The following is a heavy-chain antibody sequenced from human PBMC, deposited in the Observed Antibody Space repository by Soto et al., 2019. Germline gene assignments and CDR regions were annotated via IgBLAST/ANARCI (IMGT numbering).Heavy chain of an antibody. J-gene: IGHJ4*02. V-gene: IGHV3-74*01. CDR3: ARRGFRQWLLYY. CDR2: INFDGTTT. D-gene: IGHD5-12*01. CDR1: GFTFNSYW. Sequence: EVQLVESGGGLVQPGGSLRLSCAASGFTFNSYWIHWVRQAPGKGLVWVSRINFDGTTTNYADSVKGRFTISRDNAKNTLYLQMNSLTDEDTAVYYCARRGFRQWLLYYWGQGSLVTFSS.